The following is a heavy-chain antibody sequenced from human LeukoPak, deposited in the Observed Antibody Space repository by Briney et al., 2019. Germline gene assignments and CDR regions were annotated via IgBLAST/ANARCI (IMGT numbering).Heavy chain of an antibody. CDR2: ISAYNGNT. Sequence: ASVKVSCKASGYTFTSYGISLVRQAPRQGLEWIGWISAYNGNTNYAQKLQGRVTMTTDTSTSTAYMELRSLRSDDTAVYYCAYSSSWLNYYYYYMDVWGKGTTVTVSS. V-gene: IGHV1-18*01. J-gene: IGHJ6*03. CDR1: GYTFTSYG. CDR3: AYSSSWLNYYYYYMDV. D-gene: IGHD6-13*01.